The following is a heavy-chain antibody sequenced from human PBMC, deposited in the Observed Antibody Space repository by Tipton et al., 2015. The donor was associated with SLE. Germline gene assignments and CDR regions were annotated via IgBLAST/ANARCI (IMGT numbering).Heavy chain of an antibody. Sequence: SLRLSCAASGFTFSSYSMNWVRQAPGKGLEWVSYISSSSSTIYYADSVKGRFTISRDNAKNSLYLQMNSLRAEDTAVYYCARGLYGSGMGYWGQGTLVTVSS. CDR3: ARGLYGSGMGY. CDR2: ISSSSSTI. V-gene: IGHV3-48*01. J-gene: IGHJ4*02. D-gene: IGHD3-10*01. CDR1: GFTFSSYS.